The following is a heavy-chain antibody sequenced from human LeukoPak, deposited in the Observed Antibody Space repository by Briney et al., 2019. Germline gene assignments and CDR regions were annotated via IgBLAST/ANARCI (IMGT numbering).Heavy chain of an antibody. CDR2: KHYGGTT. Sequence: SETLPLTCTVSGYSISSGYYWGWIRQPPGKGLGGIGRKHYGGTTYYNPSLKSRVTISVDTSKNPFSLKLSPVTAADTAVYYCARNSLGELNWFDPWGQGTLVTVSS. V-gene: IGHV4-38-2*02. CDR1: GYSISSGYY. CDR3: ARNSLGELNWFDP. D-gene: IGHD3-16*01. J-gene: IGHJ5*02.